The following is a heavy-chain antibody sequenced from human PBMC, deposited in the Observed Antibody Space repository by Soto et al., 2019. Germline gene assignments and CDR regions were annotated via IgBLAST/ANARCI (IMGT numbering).Heavy chain of an antibody. J-gene: IGHJ6*02. CDR2: ISHSGNA. V-gene: IGHV4-4*02. Sequence: SETLSLTCAVSGDSINSSHWWNWVRQPPGKGLEWIGQISHSGNANYNPSLTSRVTISVDKSKNHFSLKLTSVTAADTAVYYCARDLWVEPELYYYGMDVWGQGTTVTVSS. CDR3: ARDLWVEPELYYYGMDV. CDR1: GDSINSSHW. D-gene: IGHD1-1*01.